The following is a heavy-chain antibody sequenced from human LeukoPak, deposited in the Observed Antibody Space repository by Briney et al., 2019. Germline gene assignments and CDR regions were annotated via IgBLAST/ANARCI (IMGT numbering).Heavy chain of an antibody. J-gene: IGHJ5*02. Sequence: PGGSLRLSCAASGFTFSSYGMHWVRQAPGKGLEWVSYISSSGSTIYYADSVKGRFTISRDNAKNSLYLQMNSLRAEDTAVYYCARSNDYDWFDPWGQGTLVTVSS. CDR2: ISSSGSTI. V-gene: IGHV3-48*04. CDR1: GFTFSSYG. CDR3: ARSNDYDWFDP. D-gene: IGHD4-17*01.